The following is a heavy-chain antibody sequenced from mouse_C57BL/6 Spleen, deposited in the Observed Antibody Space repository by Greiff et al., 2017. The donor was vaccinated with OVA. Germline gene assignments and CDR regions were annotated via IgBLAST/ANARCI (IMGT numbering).Heavy chain of an antibody. Sequence: QVQLQQSGAELVRPGASVTLSCKASGYTFTDYEMHWVKQTPVHGLEWIGAIDPETGGTAYNQKFKGKAILTADKSSSTAYMELRSLTSEDSAVYYCTRHPHGSSYNYWGQGTTLTVSS. CDR2: IDPETGGT. D-gene: IGHD1-1*01. V-gene: IGHV1-15*01. J-gene: IGHJ2*01. CDR3: TRHPHGSSYNY. CDR1: GYTFTDYE.